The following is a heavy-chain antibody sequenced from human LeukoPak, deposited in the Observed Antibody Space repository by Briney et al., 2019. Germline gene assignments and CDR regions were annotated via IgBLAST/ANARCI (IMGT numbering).Heavy chain of an antibody. Sequence: ASVKVSCRASGYTFTSYGISWVRQAPGQGLEWMGWISAYNGNTNYAQKLQGRVTMTTDTSTSTAYMELRSLRSDDTAVYYCARVMTAIRPFDYWGQGTLVTVSS. CDR2: ISAYNGNT. CDR1: GYTFTSYG. D-gene: IGHD5-18*01. J-gene: IGHJ4*02. CDR3: ARVMTAIRPFDY. V-gene: IGHV1-18*01.